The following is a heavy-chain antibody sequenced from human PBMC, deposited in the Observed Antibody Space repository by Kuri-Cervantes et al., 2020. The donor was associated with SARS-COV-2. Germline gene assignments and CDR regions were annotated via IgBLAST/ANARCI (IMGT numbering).Heavy chain of an antibody. CDR2: IYYSGST. CDR3: AAWVVTTWGAFDT. CDR1: GGSISSGDYY. V-gene: IGHV4-30-4*08. D-gene: IGHD4-23*01. J-gene: IGHJ3*02. Sequence: TLSLTCTVAGGSISSGDYYWSWIRQPPGKGLEWIGYIYYSGSTYYNPSLKSRVTISVDTSKNQFSLKLSSVTAADTAVYYCAAWVVTTWGAFDTWGQGTMVTVSS.